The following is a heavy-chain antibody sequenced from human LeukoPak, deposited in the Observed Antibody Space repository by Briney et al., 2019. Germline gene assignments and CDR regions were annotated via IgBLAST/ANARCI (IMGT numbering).Heavy chain of an antibody. V-gene: IGHV3-7*01. J-gene: IGHJ1*01. Sequence: PGGSLRLSCAASGFTFSSYWMSWVRQAPGKGLEWVANIKQDGSEKYYVDSVKGRFTISRDNAKNSLYLQMNSLRAEDTAVYYCASTEAGYFDWLRGPPFQHWGQGTLVTVSS. CDR3: ASTEAGYFDWLRGPPFQH. CDR2: IKQDGSEK. D-gene: IGHD3-9*01. CDR1: GFTFSSYW.